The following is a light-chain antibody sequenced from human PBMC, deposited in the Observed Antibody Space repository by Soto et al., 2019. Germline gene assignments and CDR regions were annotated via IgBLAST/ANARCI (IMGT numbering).Light chain of an antibody. CDR1: TSVVGGYNF. CDR2: NAF. Sequence: QSALTQPASVSGSPGQSITISCTGTTSVVGGYNFVSWYRHHPGKAPKLIIYNAFDRPSGVSNRFSGSKSGNTASLTISGLQAEDEAHYYCSSYTRGRVVFGGGTKLTVL. J-gene: IGLJ2*01. V-gene: IGLV2-14*03. CDR3: SSYTRGRVV.